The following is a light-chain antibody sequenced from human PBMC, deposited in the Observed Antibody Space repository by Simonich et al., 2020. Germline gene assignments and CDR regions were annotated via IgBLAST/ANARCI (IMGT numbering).Light chain of an antibody. CDR2: DAS. Sequence: ETVLTQSPATLSLSPGERATLSCRASQSVSSYLAWYQQKPGQAPSLLIYDASNRATGIPARFSGSGSGTDFTLTISSLEPEDFAVYYCQQYNNWPPYTFGQGTKLEIK. J-gene: IGKJ2*01. V-gene: IGKV3-11*01. CDR1: QSVSSY. CDR3: QQYNNWPPYT.